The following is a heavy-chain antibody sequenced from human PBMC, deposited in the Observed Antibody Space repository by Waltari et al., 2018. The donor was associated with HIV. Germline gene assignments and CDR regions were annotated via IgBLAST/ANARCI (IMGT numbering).Heavy chain of an antibody. CDR2: ISSSGDKT. D-gene: IGHD3-10*01. CDR1: GFTFTVYA. J-gene: IGHJ4*02. Sequence: EVQLLESGGGLGQPGGSLRLSCAASGFTFTVYAMTWVRQAPGKGLECVSTISSSGDKTYYADSVKGRFTISRDNSKKTVYLQMNSLRAEDTAVYYCAKDWGEGYKKDSWGQGTQVTVSS. V-gene: IGHV3-23*01. CDR3: AKDWGEGYKKDS.